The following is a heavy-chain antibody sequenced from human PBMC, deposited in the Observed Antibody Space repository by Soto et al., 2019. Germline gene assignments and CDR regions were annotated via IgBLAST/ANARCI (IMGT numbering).Heavy chain of an antibody. Sequence: PSETLSLTCTVSGGSISSSSYYWGWIRQPPGKGLEWIGSIYYSGSTYYNPSLKSRVTISVDTSKNQFSLKLSSVTAADTAVYYCAREDAGYGKDDYWGQGTLVTVSS. CDR3: AREDAGYGKDDY. V-gene: IGHV4-39*07. J-gene: IGHJ4*02. CDR1: GGSISSSSYY. D-gene: IGHD5-12*01. CDR2: IYYSGST.